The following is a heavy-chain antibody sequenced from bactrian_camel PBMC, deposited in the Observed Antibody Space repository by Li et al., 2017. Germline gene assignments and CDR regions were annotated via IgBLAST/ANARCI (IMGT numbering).Heavy chain of an antibody. Sequence: HVQLVESGGGSVQTGGSLRLSCAPSGLSVSDFSMAWFRQSPGKEREGVAAIRRDDLTAYTDSVKGRFTISKDNAKNTLYLQMNGLKPEDTAMYYCAARSWNAVCSWYQGYSYSNQGTQVTVS. CDR2: IRRDDLT. V-gene: IGHV3S55*01. CDR1: GLSVSDFS. D-gene: IGHD6*01. J-gene: IGHJ4*01.